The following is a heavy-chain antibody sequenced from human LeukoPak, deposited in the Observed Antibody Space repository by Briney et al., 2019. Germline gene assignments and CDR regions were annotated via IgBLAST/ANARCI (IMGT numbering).Heavy chain of an antibody. J-gene: IGHJ4*02. Sequence: GGSLRLSCAASGFTFSSYAMSWVRQAPGKGLEWVSAISGSGGGTYYADSVKGRFTISRDNSKNTLYLQMNSLRAEDTAVYYCASTLGSAASRRANTTVNDYWGQGTLVTVSS. CDR3: ASTLGSAASRRANTTVNDY. CDR2: ISGSGGGT. V-gene: IGHV3-23*01. D-gene: IGHD4-11*01. CDR1: GFTFSSYA.